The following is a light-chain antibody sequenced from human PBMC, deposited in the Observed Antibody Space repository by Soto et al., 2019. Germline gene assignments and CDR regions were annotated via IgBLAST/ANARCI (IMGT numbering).Light chain of an antibody. CDR1: QSVSTK. V-gene: IGKV3-15*01. J-gene: IGKJ3*01. Sequence: EIVMTQSPATLSVTPGERATLSCRASQSVSTKLAWYQQKPGQAPRLLIYGASTRATGIPARFSGSGSGTEFTLTISSLQSEDFAVYYCQLRSTWPPFSFGPGTKVDI. CDR2: GAS. CDR3: QLRSTWPPFS.